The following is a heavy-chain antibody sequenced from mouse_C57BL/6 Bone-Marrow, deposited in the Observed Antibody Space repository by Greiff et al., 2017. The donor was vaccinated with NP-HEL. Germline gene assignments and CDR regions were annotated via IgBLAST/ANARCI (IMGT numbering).Heavy chain of an antibody. Sequence: VQLQESGAELVRPGSSVKLSCKASGYTFTSYWMDWVKQRPGQGLEWIGNIYPSDSETHYNQKFKDKATLTVDKSSSTAYMQLSSLTSEDSAVYYCARNYDEAYWGQGTLVTVSA. CDR1: GYTFTSYW. V-gene: IGHV1-61*01. CDR3: ARNYDEAY. J-gene: IGHJ3*01. D-gene: IGHD2-4*01. CDR2: IYPSDSET.